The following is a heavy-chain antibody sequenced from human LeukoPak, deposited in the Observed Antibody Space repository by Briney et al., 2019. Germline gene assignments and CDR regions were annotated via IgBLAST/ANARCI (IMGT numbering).Heavy chain of an antibody. CDR1: GYSISSGYY. CDR3: ARRMEHYGNYYFDY. CDR2: IYHSGST. Sequence: PSETPSLTCAVSGYSISSGYYWGWIRQPPGKGLEWIGSIYHSGSTFYNPSVKSRVTISLDASKNQFSLKLSSVTAADRAVYYCARRMEHYGNYYFDYWGQGTLVTVSS. J-gene: IGHJ4*02. V-gene: IGHV4-38-2*01. D-gene: IGHD3-10*01.